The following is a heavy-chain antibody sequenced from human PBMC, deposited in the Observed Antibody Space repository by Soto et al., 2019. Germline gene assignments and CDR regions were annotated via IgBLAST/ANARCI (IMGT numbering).Heavy chain of an antibody. CDR1: GFTFSSYG. CDR3: ARDYGDYVSIIDY. Sequence: GGSLRLSCAASGFTFSSYGMHWVRQAPGKGLEWVAVIWYDGSNKYYADSVKGRFTISRDNSKNTLYLQMNSLRAEDTAVYYCARDYGDYVSIIDYWGQGTLVTVSS. D-gene: IGHD4-17*01. CDR2: IWYDGSNK. J-gene: IGHJ4*02. V-gene: IGHV3-33*01.